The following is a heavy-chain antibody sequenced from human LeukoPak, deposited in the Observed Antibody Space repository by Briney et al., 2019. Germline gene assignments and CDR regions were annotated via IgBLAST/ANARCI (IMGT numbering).Heavy chain of an antibody. Sequence: PSETLSLTCAVYGGSFSRYYWSWIRQPPGKGLEWIGYIYYSGSTNYNPSLKSRVTISVDTSKNQSSLKLTSVTAADTAVYYCARGRQQPNYYYYYMDVWGKGTTVTVSS. CDR2: IYYSGST. D-gene: IGHD6-13*01. V-gene: IGHV4-59*01. CDR1: GGSFSRYY. CDR3: ARGRQQPNYYYYYMDV. J-gene: IGHJ6*03.